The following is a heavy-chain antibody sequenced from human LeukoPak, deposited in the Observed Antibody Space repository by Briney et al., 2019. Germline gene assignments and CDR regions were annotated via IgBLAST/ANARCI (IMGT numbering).Heavy chain of an antibody. D-gene: IGHD3-3*01. V-gene: IGHV1-69*13. Sequence: SVRVSCKASGGTFSSYAISWVRQAPGQGLEWMGGIIPIFGTANYAQKFQGRVTITADESTSTAYMELSSLRSEDTAVYYCARGRYYDFWSGYYTVSPDYYYYYMDVWGKGTTVTVSS. J-gene: IGHJ6*03. CDR1: GGTFSSYA. CDR2: IIPIFGTA. CDR3: ARGRYYDFWSGYYTVSPDYYYYYMDV.